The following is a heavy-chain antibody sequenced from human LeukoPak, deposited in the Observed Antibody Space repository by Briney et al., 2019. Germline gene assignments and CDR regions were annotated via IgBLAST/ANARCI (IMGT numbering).Heavy chain of an antibody. CDR3: ARSQARIAADNWFDP. CDR2: INHSGST. D-gene: IGHD6-13*01. Sequence: SETLSLTCGVYGGSVSGYYWNWIRQPPGKGLEWIGEINHSGSTSYNPSLKSRVTISLDTSKNQFSLKLRSVTAADTAVYYCARSQARIAADNWFDPWGQGTLVTVSS. V-gene: IGHV4-34*01. J-gene: IGHJ5*02. CDR1: GGSVSGYY.